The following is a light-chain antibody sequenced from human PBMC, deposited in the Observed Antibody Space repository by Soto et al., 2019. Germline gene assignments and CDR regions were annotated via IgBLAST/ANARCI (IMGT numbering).Light chain of an antibody. Sequence: DIVLTQSPLSLPVTPGEPASISCRSSQSLLHSNGYDYLDWYLQKPGQSPLLLIYLGSNRASGVPDRLSGSGSSTDFTLKISRVEAEDVGVYYGMQGLQPPVTFGQGTRL. CDR1: QSLLHSNGYDY. CDR2: LGS. J-gene: IGKJ5*01. CDR3: MQGLQPPVT. V-gene: IGKV2-28*01.